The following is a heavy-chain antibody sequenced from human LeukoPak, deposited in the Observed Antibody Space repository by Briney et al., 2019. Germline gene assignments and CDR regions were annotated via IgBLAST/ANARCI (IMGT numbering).Heavy chain of an antibody. CDR1: TFKFRFSA. D-gene: IGHD3-10*01. V-gene: IGHV3-23*01. CDR2: ISGRGGDT. CDR3: AKGGTRGLMVYLEY. J-gene: IGHJ4*02. Sequence: GESLRLPCAPSTFKFRFSAMGWDRPAPRPGMASDSTISGRGGDTYYADSVPVRFTISRDNSKNTLYLEMKSLRAEDTALYYCAKGGTRGLMVYLEYRGQGTLVTVSS.